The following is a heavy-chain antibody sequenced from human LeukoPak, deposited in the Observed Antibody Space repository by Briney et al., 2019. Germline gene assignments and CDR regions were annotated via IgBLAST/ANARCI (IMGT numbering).Heavy chain of an antibody. CDR2: IYYSGTT. D-gene: IGHD3-22*01. CDR1: GGSISSSDYY. CDR3: AKSSSIYYDSSGYYPLDI. J-gene: IGHJ3*02. Sequence: SETLSLTCTVSGGSISSSDYYWGWIRQPPGKGLEWIASIYYSGTTHYNPSHQSRVTMSVDTSKNQFSLKLRSVTAADTAVYYCAKSSSIYYDSSGYYPLDIWGQGTMVTVSS. V-gene: IGHV4-39*01.